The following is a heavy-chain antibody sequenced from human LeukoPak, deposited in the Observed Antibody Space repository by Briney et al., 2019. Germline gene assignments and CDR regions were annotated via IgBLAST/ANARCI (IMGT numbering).Heavy chain of an antibody. CDR3: ARGGYSGYVSQYYFDY. J-gene: IGHJ4*02. CDR2: ISAYNGDT. V-gene: IGHV1-18*01. CDR1: GYTFTNYG. D-gene: IGHD5-12*01. Sequence: VASVKVSCKASGYTFTNYGISWVRQAPGQGLEWMGWISAYNGDTNYAQKLQGRVTMTTDTSTSTAYMELRSLRSDDTAAYYCARGGYSGYVSQYYFDYWGQGTLVTVSS.